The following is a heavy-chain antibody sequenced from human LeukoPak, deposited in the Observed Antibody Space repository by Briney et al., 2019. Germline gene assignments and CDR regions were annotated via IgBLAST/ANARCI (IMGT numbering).Heavy chain of an antibody. CDR3: ARHPPDIVVVPAAIPLDDY. D-gene: IGHD2-2*02. J-gene: IGHJ4*02. V-gene: IGHV4-39*01. Sequence: PSETLSLTCTVSGGSISSSSYYWGWIRQPPGKGLEWIGSIYYSGSTYHNPSLKSRVTISVDTSKNQFSLKLSSVTAADTAVYYCARHPPDIVVVPAAIPLDDYRGQGTLVTVSS. CDR2: IYYSGST. CDR1: GGSISSSSYY.